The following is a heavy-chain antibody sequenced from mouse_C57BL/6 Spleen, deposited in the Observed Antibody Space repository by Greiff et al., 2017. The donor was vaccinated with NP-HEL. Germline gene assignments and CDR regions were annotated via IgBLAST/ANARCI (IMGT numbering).Heavy chain of an antibody. CDR2: IDPSDSET. CDR1: GYTFTSYW. V-gene: IGHV1-52*01. J-gene: IGHJ2*01. CDR3: GAYGRSPLEY. D-gene: IGHD1-1*01. Sequence: QVQLQQPGAELVRPGSSVKLSCKASGYTFTSYWMHWVKQRPIQGLEWIGNIDPSDSETHYNQKFKDKATLTVDKSSSTAYMQLSSLTSEDSAVYYCGAYGRSPLEYWGQGTNLTVSS.